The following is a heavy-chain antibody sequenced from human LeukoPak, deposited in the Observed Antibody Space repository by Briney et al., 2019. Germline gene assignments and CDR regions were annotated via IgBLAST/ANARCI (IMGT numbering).Heavy chain of an antibody. V-gene: IGHV3-21*01. D-gene: IGHD2-2*03. Sequence: GGSLRLSCAASGFTFSSYSMNWVRQAPGKGLEWVSSISSSSSYIYYAESVKGRFTISRDNAKNSLYLQMNSLRAEDTAVYYCARIPLEIVVVPAATLGVTYYYYMDVWGKGTTVTVSS. CDR2: ISSSSSYI. CDR1: GFTFSSYS. J-gene: IGHJ6*03. CDR3: ARIPLEIVVVPAATLGVTYYYYMDV.